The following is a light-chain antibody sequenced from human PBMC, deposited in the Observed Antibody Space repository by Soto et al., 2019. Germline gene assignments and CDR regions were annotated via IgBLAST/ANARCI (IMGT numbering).Light chain of an antibody. CDR2: GVS. Sequence: ELVMTQSPDTLSVSPGERATLLCRASQSVRNSLAWYQQKPGQAPRPLIYGVSTRATGVPARFSGSGSGTDFTLTISSLQPEDFAVYYCHQYDNWWTFGQGTKVDIK. V-gene: IGKV3-15*01. J-gene: IGKJ1*01. CDR1: QSVRNS. CDR3: HQYDNWWT.